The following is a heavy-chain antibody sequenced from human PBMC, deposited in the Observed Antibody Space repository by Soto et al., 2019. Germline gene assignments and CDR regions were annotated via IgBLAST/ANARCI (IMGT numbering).Heavy chain of an antibody. CDR1: GAFGSSSDYH. CDR3: ARGVTTFYGMDV. CDR2: ISYSGNT. V-gene: IGHV4-61*08. J-gene: IGHJ6*02. Sequence: SETLSLTCSVAGAFGSSSDYHWTWIRQYPGKGLEWIGYISYSGNTNYNPSLKSRVTISLDTSKNQFSLKLSSVTAADTAVYYCARGVTTFYGMDVWGQGTTVTVSS. D-gene: IGHD4-4*01.